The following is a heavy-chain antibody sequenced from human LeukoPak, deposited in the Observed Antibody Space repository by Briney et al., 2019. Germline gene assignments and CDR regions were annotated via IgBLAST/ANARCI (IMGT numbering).Heavy chain of an antibody. Sequence: ASVKVSCKASGYTFTGYYMHWVRQAPGQGLEWMGWINPNSGGTNYAQKFQGRVTMTRDTSISTAYMELSRLRSDDTAVYYCARATGDYGDYGNDAFDIWGQGTMVTVSS. D-gene: IGHD4-17*01. J-gene: IGHJ3*02. V-gene: IGHV1-2*02. CDR2: INPNSGGT. CDR1: GYTFTGYY. CDR3: ARATGDYGDYGNDAFDI.